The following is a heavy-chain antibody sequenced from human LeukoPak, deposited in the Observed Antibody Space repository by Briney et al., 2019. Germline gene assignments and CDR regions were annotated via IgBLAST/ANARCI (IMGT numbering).Heavy chain of an antibody. J-gene: IGHJ4*02. D-gene: IGHD6-13*01. V-gene: IGHV4-30-2*01. CDR3: ARDLAAAGTTYPDY. CDR1: GGSISSGGYS. Sequence: PSETLSLTCAVSGGSISSGGYSWSWIRQPPGKGLEWIGYIYHSGRTYYNPSLKSRVTISVDRSKNQFSLKLSSVTAADTAVYYCARDLAAAGTTYPDYWGQGTLVTVSS. CDR2: IYHSGRT.